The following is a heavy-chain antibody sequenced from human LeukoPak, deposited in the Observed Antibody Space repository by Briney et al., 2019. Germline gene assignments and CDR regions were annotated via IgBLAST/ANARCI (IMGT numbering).Heavy chain of an antibody. D-gene: IGHD3-22*01. Sequence: LSLTCTVSGGSISSYYWSWIRQPPGKGLEWVAVISYDGSNKYYADSVKGRFTISRDNSKNTLYLQMNSLRAEDTAVYYCARDYDSSGYYSAVDYWGQGTLVTVSS. CDR1: GGSISSYY. J-gene: IGHJ4*02. CDR3: ARDYDSSGYYSAVDY. V-gene: IGHV3-30-3*01. CDR2: ISYDGSNK.